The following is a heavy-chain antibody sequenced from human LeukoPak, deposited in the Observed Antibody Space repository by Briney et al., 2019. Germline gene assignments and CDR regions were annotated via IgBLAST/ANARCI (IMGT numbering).Heavy chain of an antibody. J-gene: IGHJ4*02. Sequence: GGSLRLSCAASGFTFSRYWMHWVRQAPGKGLVWVSRINSDGSTTPYADFVKGRFTVSRDNAKNTLNLQMNSLRAEDTAMYYCARGGDYYDSSGYFWRPAEIDYWGQGTLVTVSS. D-gene: IGHD3-22*01. CDR3: ARGGDYYDSSGYFWRPAEIDY. CDR1: GFTFSRYW. CDR2: INSDGSTT. V-gene: IGHV3-74*03.